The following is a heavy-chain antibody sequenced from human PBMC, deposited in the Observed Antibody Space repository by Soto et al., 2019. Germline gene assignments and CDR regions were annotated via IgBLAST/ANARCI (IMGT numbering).Heavy chain of an antibody. CDR1: GFTFGAYA. CDR2: ISACGTT. D-gene: IGHD2-21*01. Sequence: LLESGGGLVQPGRSLRLSCAASGFTFGAYAVDWVRQAPGKGLDWVSTISACGTTFYADSVKGRFTISRDISKSTLYLEMNGLRADDTAVYYCARSGGLCGGADWYPHWFDSWGQGTLVTVSS. V-gene: IGHV3-23*01. CDR3: ARSGGLCGGADWYPHWFDS. J-gene: IGHJ5*01.